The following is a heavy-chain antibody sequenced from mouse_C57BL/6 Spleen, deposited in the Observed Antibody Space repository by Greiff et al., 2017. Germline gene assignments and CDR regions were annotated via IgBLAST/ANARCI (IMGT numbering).Heavy chain of an antibody. V-gene: IGHV1-64*01. CDR2: IHPNSGST. Sequence: VKLQQPGAELVKPGASVKLSCKASGYTFTSYWMHWVKQRPGQGLEWIGMIHPNSGSTNYNERFKSKATLTVDKSYSTAYMQLSSLTSEESAVYYCARDQWYFDVWGTGTTVTVSS. CDR1: GYTFTSYW. CDR3: ARDQWYFDV. J-gene: IGHJ1*03.